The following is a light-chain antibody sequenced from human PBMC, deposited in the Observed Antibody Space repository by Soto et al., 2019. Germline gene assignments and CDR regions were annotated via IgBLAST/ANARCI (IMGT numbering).Light chain of an antibody. V-gene: IGKV3-20*01. CDR3: QQFGSSPLT. CDR1: QSVRSSY. Sequence: EILFTQSPGTLSFSPGERATLSCRVSQSVRSSYLAWYQQKPGQAPRLLIYGASSRATGIPDRFSGSGSGTDFTLTINRLEPEDFAVYYCQQFGSSPLTFGGGTKVDIK. CDR2: GAS. J-gene: IGKJ4*01.